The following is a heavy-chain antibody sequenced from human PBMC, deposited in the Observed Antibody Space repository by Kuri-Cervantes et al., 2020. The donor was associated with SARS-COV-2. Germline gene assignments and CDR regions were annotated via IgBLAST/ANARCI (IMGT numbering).Heavy chain of an antibody. V-gene: IGHV1-69*06. CDR1: GGTFSSYA. Sequence: SVKVSCKASGGTFSSYAISWVRQAPGQGLEWMGGIIPIFGTANYAQKFQGRVTITADKSTSTAYMELSSLRAEDTAVYYCARGPSQFNYYYYYGMDVWGKGPTVPVSS. CDR2: IIPIFGTA. CDR3: ARGPSQFNYYYYYGMDV. D-gene: IGHD6-19*01. J-gene: IGHJ6*04.